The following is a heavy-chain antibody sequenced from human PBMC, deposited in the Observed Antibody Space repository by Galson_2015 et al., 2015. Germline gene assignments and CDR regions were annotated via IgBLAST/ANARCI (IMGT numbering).Heavy chain of an antibody. CDR3: ARVIVVVPAATSPFWFDP. J-gene: IGHJ5*02. V-gene: IGHV3-53*01. CDR2: IYSGGST. Sequence: SLRLSCAASGFTVSSNYMSWVRQAPGKGLEWVSVIYSGGSTYYADSVKGRFTISRDNSKNTLYLQMNSLRAEGTAVYYCARVIVVVPAATSPFWFDPWGQGTLVTVSS. CDR1: GFTVSSNY. D-gene: IGHD2-2*01.